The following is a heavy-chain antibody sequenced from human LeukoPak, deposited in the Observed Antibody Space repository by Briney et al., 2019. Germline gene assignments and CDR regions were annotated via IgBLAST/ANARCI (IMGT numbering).Heavy chain of an antibody. Sequence: SETLSLTCTDSGGSLSRGSYYWSWIRQPPGKGLEWIGYISYSGSTNYNPSLKSRVTISVDTSKNQFSLKLSSVTAADTAVYYCERGFDLLLSTYFDHWGQGTLVAVSS. V-gene: IGHV4-61*01. D-gene: IGHD3-9*01. CDR3: ERGFDLLLSTYFDH. J-gene: IGHJ4*02. CDR1: GGSLSRGSYY. CDR2: ISYSGST.